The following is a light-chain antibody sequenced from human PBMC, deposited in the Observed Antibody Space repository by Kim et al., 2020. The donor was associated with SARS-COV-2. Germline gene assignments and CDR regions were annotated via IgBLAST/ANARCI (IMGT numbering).Light chain of an antibody. CDR1: QSVRSTF. J-gene: IGKJ2*01. Sequence: LFPGERATLSDRASQSVRSTFLSWYQQQPGQAPRLRFYGASTRATGIPDGFSGSGSGTDFTLTITRLEPEDFAVYYCQQYGTSPTTFGRGNKLEI. CDR2: GAS. CDR3: QQYGTSPTT. V-gene: IGKV3-20*01.